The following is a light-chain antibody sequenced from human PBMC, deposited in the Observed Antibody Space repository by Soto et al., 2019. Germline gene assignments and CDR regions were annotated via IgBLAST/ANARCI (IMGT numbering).Light chain of an antibody. J-gene: IGKJ4*01. CDR1: QSVSSSY. Sequence: DIVLTQSPGTLSLSPGERATLSCRASQSVSSSYLAWYQQKPGQAPRLLIYGASSRATGIPDRFSGSGSGTDFTLTISRLEPEDFAVYYCHQYDSSPLTCGGGTNVELK. V-gene: IGKV3-20*01. CDR2: GAS. CDR3: HQYDSSPLT.